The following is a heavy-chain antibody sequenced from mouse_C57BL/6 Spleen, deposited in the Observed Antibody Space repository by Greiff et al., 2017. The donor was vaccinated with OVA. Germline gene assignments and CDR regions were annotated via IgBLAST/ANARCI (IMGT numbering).Heavy chain of an antibody. V-gene: IGHV10-1*01. D-gene: IGHD1-1*01. Sequence: EVMLVESGGGLVQPKGSLKLSCAASGFSFTTYAMNWVRQAPGKGLEWVARIRSKSNNYATYYADSVKDRFTISRDDSESMLYLQMNNLKTEDTAMYYCVRQGYYGSSTNAMDYWGQGTSVTVSS. CDR1: GFSFTTYA. J-gene: IGHJ4*01. CDR2: IRSKSNNYAT. CDR3: VRQGYYGSSTNAMDY.